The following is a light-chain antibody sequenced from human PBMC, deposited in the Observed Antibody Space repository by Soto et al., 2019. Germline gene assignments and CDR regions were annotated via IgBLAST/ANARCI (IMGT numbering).Light chain of an antibody. J-gene: IGKJ2*01. V-gene: IGKV1-39*01. Sequence: DMQMTQSPSSLSVSVGDRVTITCRAGQNIDNYVNWYQQRPGDAPKLLIYAASTFQTGVPSRFTGSGYGTDFTLTISSLQPEDYATYYCQQTFSVPPTFGQGTTLEIK. CDR1: QNIDNY. CDR2: AAS. CDR3: QQTFSVPPT.